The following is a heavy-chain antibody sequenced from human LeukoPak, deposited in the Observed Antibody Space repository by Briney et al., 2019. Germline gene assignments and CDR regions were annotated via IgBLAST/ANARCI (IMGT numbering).Heavy chain of an antibody. CDR3: ARRYSSSWPYYYYYYMDV. D-gene: IGHD6-13*01. J-gene: IGHJ6*03. CDR1: GYTFTGYY. V-gene: IGHV1-2*02. Sequence: ASVKVSCKASGYTFTGYYMHWVRQAPGQGLEWMGWINPNSGGTNYAQKLQGRVTMTTDTSTSTAYMELRSLRSDDTAVYYCARRYSSSWPYYYYYYMDVWGKGTTVTVSS. CDR2: INPNSGGT.